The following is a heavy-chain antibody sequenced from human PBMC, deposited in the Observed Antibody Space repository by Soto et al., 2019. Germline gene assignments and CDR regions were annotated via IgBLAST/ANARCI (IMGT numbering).Heavy chain of an antibody. CDR1: GFTFRSSG. J-gene: IGHJ4*02. V-gene: IGHV3-23*01. Sequence: GSPKLSCVASGFTFRSSGMSWVRQAPGKGLEWVSSISGGVDTKYYADSVKGRFTISRGSTKSTLYLQMNSLGADDTAIYYCAKDKYYYYSWGQGTLVTVSS. CDR3: AKDKYYYYS. CDR2: ISGGVDTK. D-gene: IGHD6-6*01.